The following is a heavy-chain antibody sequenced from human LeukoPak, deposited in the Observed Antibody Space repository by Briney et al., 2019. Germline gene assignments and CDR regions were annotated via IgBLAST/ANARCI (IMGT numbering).Heavy chain of an antibody. D-gene: IGHD3-10*01. CDR3: ARGYYGSGSYGVPRFDP. Sequence: SETLSRTCTVSGGSVSSGSYYWSWIRLPPGKGLEWIGYIYYRGSTNYNPSLKSRVTISVDTSKNQFSLKLSSVTDADTAVYYCARGYYGSGSYGVPRFDPWGQGTLVTVSS. V-gene: IGHV4-61*01. J-gene: IGHJ5*02. CDR2: IYYRGST. CDR1: GGSVSSGSYY.